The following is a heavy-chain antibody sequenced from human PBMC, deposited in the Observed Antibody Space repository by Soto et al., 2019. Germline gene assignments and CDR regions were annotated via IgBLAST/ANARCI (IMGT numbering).Heavy chain of an antibody. D-gene: IGHD3-9*01. V-gene: IGHV5-51*01. CDR2: IYPGDYDT. CDR1: GYSFTSYW. CDR3: ASPYYDIVAGPPSAFDV. J-gene: IGHJ3*01. Sequence: RGESLKISCQGSGYSFTSYWIGWVRQMPGKGREWMGIIYPGDYDTRYSPSFQGPVTISADKSISTAYLLWSSVKAAETAMYYCASPYYDIVAGPPSAFDVWGEATMVTVS.